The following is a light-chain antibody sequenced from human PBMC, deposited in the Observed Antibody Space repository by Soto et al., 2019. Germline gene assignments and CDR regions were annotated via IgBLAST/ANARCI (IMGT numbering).Light chain of an antibody. V-gene: IGLV2-14*01. J-gene: IGLJ1*01. CDR2: EVT. Sequence: QSALTQPASVSGSPGQSITISCTGTSSDVGNGYDSVSWYQQHPGKAPKLMIYEVTNRPSGVSNRFSGSKSGNTAYLTISGLQVEDEAEYFCFSFTTPSTHVFGTGTKVTVL. CDR3: FSFTTPSTHV. CDR1: SSDVGNGYDS.